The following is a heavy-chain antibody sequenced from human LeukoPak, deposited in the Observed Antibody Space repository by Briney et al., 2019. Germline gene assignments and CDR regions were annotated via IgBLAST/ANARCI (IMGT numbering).Heavy chain of an antibody. CDR3: ASAPLVYYYYYMDV. J-gene: IGHJ6*03. D-gene: IGHD3-10*01. Sequence: PGGSLRLSCAASGFTFDDYGMSWVRQAPGKGLEWVSGINWNGGSTGYADSVKGRFTISRDNAKNSLYLQMNSLRAEDTAVYYCASAPLVYYYYYMDVWGKGTTVTVPS. CDR1: GFTFDDYG. CDR2: INWNGGST. V-gene: IGHV3-20*04.